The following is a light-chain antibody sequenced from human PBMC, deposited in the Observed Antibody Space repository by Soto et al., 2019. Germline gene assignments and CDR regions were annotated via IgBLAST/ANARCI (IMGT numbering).Light chain of an antibody. Sequence: QAVVTQEPPFSVSPGRTVTLTCGLSSGSVSTSYYPSWYQQTPGQAPRTLIYSTNTRSSGVPDRFSGSILGNKAALTITGAQADDESDYYCVLYMGSGIWRVFGGGTKLTVL. V-gene: IGLV8-61*01. CDR2: STN. CDR1: SGSVSTSYY. CDR3: VLYMGSGIWRV. J-gene: IGLJ3*02.